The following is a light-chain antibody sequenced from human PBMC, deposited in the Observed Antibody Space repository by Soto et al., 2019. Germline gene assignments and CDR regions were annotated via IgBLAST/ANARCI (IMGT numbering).Light chain of an antibody. CDR2: AAS. V-gene: IGKV1-39*01. CDR3: QQSHSTSRT. J-gene: IGKJ2*02. Sequence: DIQMTQFPSSLSASVGSRVAISCRASQNIDSYLNWFQQKPGKAPKLLMYAASNLLSGVPSRFSGSGSGTEFTLTSTSLQPEDFATYYCQQSHSTSRTFGQGTKLDI. CDR1: QNIDSY.